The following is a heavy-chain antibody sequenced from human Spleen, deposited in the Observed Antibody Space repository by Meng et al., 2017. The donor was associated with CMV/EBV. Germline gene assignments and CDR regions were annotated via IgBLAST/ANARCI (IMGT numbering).Heavy chain of an antibody. CDR2: INHSGSI. CDR1: GGSFSGYY. D-gene: IGHD5-24*01. V-gene: IGHV4-34*01. Sequence: QVQLQQWGVGLLKPSETLSLPCAVYGGSFSGYYWSWIRQPPGKGLEWIGEINHSGSIKYNPSLKSRVTISMGKSNNQLSLKLNSVTAADTAVYHCATQESRDGHNPYWGQGTLVTVSS. J-gene: IGHJ4*02. CDR3: ATQESRDGHNPY.